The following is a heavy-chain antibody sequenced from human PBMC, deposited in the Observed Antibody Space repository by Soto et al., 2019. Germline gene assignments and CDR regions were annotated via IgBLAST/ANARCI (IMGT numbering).Heavy chain of an antibody. CDR2: VYSTGGT. Sequence: QVQLQQSGPGLVKPSETLSLTCSVSSGPSSTHNWGWIRQPPGRGLEWIGCVYSTGGTSYNPSLKSRVTISADTSTNHISLTLSSVTAADTALYYCVRQGIGTQHGLVDVWGQGTTVTVSS. V-gene: IGHV4-59*08. J-gene: IGHJ6*02. CDR1: SGPSSTHN. D-gene: IGHD3-10*01. CDR3: VRQGIGTQHGLVDV.